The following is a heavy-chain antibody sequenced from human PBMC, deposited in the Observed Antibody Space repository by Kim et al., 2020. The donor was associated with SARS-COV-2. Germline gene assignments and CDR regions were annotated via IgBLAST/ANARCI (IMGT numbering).Heavy chain of an antibody. CDR3: ARWPWYFDL. Sequence: SETLSLTCTVSGGSISSSSYYWGWIRQPPGKGLEWIGSIYYSGSTYYNPSLKSRVTISVDTSKNQFSLKLSSVTAADTAVYYCARWPWYFDLWGRGTLVTVSS. V-gene: IGHV4-39*07. CDR1: GGSISSSSYY. J-gene: IGHJ2*01. CDR2: IYYSGST.